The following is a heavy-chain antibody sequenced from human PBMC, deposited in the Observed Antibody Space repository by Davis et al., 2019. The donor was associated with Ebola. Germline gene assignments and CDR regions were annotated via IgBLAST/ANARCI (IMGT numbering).Heavy chain of an antibody. CDR3: AKYNSGWFTDYFDY. V-gene: IGHV3-23*01. CDR2: ISGSGGGRA. CDR1: GFTFSSYA. D-gene: IGHD6-19*01. J-gene: IGHJ4*02. Sequence: GESLKISCVASGFTFSSYAMSWVRQAPGKGLEWISTISGSGGGRAYYADSVKGRFTISRDNSKNTLYLQMNTLRAEDTAVYYCAKYNSGWFTDYFDYWGQGTLVTVSS.